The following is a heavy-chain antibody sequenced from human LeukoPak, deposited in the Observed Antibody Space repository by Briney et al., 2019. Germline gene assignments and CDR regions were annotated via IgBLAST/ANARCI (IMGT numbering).Heavy chain of an antibody. Sequence: PSETLSLTCAVSAGSLSSYYWSWIRQPPGKGLEWIWFFSYSGDTKYSPSPKSRVTISVDTSKNQISLKLRSVTAAATAVYSFPGGRAVVAMRLDYGGQET. V-gene: IGHV4-59*12. CDR1: AGSLSSYY. CDR2: FSYSGDT. J-gene: IGHJ4*02. CDR3: PGGRAVVAMRLDY. D-gene: IGHD5-12*01.